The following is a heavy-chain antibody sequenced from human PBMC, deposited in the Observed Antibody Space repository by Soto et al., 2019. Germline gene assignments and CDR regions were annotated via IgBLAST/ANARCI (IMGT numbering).Heavy chain of an antibody. D-gene: IGHD3-9*01. Sequence: QVPLVESWGGVVQPGRSLSLSCAASGFRFRTFGMHWVRQAPGKGLEWVAVISYDGSNEFYADYVKGRFTISRDNSKNAVYLQMNSLRADDTAVYYCAKDRCGLRYFACSLCCVWGQGTMVTVSS. CDR1: GFRFRTFG. CDR2: ISYDGSNE. V-gene: IGHV3-30*18. CDR3: AKDRCGLRYFACSLCCV. J-gene: IGHJ3*01.